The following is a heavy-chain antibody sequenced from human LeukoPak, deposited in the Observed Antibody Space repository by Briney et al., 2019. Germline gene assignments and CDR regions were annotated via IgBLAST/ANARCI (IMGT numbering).Heavy chain of an antibody. CDR3: ARDLNWIAARGYYLDY. J-gene: IGHJ4*02. CDR2: ISSSSSYI. V-gene: IGHV3-21*01. CDR1: GFTFSSYS. D-gene: IGHD6-6*01. Sequence: PGGSLRLSCAASGFTFSSYSMNWVRQAPGKGLEWVSSISSSSSYIYYADSVKGRFTISRDNAKNSLYLQMNSLRAEDTAVYYCARDLNWIAARGYYLDYWGQGTLVTVSS.